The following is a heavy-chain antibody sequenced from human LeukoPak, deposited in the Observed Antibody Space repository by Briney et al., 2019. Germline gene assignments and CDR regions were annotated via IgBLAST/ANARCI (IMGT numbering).Heavy chain of an antibody. CDR3: ARHNNYGDYDFDY. V-gene: IGHV5-51*01. CDR1: GYSFTSYW. D-gene: IGHD4-17*01. Sequence: GESLKISCKGSGYSFTSYWIGWVRQMPGKGLEWMGIIYPGDSDTRDSPSFQGQVTISADKSISTACLQWSSLKASDTAMYYCARHNNYGDYDFDYWGQGTLVTVSS. CDR2: IYPGDSDT. J-gene: IGHJ4*02.